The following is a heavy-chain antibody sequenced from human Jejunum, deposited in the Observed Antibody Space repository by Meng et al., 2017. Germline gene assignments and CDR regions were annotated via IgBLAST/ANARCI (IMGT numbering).Heavy chain of an antibody. CDR2: VWPSGAT. D-gene: IGHD1-14*01. CDR3: ARAIRERYFDS. CDR1: GVSTTAPFY. J-gene: IGHJ4*02. Sequence: QVQLQEPGPRLVKPSGTLSLTRTVSGVSTTAPFYWTWIRQAPGKGLEWIGEVWPSGATYYNPSLSSRITISIDTSNNQFSLEVAFLTAADTAVYYCARAIRERYFDSWGQGTLVTVSS. V-gene: IGHV4-4*02.